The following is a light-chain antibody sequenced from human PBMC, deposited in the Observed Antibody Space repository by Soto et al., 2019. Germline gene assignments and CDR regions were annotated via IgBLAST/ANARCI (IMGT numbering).Light chain of an antibody. J-gene: IGLJ1*01. CDR2: DVS. Sequence: QSVRAQPASVSGSRGQSITISCTGTSSDVGRYNYVSWFQQHPGKVPKLIIYDVSNWPSGVSDRFSGSKSGNTASLTISGLHPEDEADYYCSSFTSSSTFVFGTGTKVTVL. V-gene: IGLV2-14*03. CDR3: SSFTSSSTFV. CDR1: SSDVGRYNY.